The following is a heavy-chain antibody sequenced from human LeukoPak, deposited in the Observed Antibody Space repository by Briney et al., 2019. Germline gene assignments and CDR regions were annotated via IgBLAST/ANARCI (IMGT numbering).Heavy chain of an antibody. D-gene: IGHD7-27*01. CDR1: GGSTSTDY. V-gene: IGHV4-59*08. CDR3: ARLGKEVTYRAYYLDY. J-gene: IGHJ4*02. CDR2: IHYSGHT. Sequence: SETLSLTCTVSGGSTSTDYWSWIRQTPGKGLEYIAFIHYSGHTNSNPSPKSRVTISIDTSKNQLSLELSSVTAADTAVYYWARLGKEVTYRAYYLDYWGRGTLVTVSS.